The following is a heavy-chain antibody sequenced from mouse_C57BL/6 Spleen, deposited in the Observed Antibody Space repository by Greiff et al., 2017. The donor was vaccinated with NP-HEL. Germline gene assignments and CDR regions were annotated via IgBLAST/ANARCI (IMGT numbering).Heavy chain of an antibody. CDR2: IDPSDSYT. Sequence: QVQLQQPGAELVMPGASVKLSCKASGYTFTSYWLHWVKQRPGQGLEWIGEIDPSDSYTNYNQKFKGKSTLTVDKSSSTAYMQLSSLTSEDSAVYYCARSGLHWYFDVWGTGTTVTVSS. J-gene: IGHJ1*03. CDR1: GYTFTSYW. V-gene: IGHV1-69*01. CDR3: ARSGLHWYFDV. D-gene: IGHD2-13*01.